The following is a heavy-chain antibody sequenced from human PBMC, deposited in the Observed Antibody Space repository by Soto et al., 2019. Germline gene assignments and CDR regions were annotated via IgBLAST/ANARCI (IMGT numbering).Heavy chain of an antibody. V-gene: IGHV3-23*01. CDR1: GFTFSSFA. Sequence: PGGSLRLSCAASGFTFSSFAMSWVRQAPGKGLEWVSALSGSGGSPYYADAVKGRFTISRDNSKNTLYLQMNSLRAGDTAVYYCAKGYDSWSGYSTYFDPWGQGTLVTAPQ. D-gene: IGHD3-3*01. J-gene: IGHJ5*02. CDR2: LSGSGGSP. CDR3: AKGYDSWSGYSTYFDP.